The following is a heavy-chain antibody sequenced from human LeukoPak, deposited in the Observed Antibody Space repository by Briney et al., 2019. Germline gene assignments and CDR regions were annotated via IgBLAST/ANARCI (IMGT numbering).Heavy chain of an antibody. CDR1: GGSLSGYY. J-gene: IGHJ4*02. CDR2: INYSGST. Sequence: SETLSLTCAVYGGSLSGYYWSWIRQPPGKGREWIGEINYSGSTNYNPSLKSRVTISVDTSKNQFSLKLSSVTAADTAVYYCARVGDVDTAMVDDYWGQGTLVTVSS. D-gene: IGHD5-18*01. CDR3: ARVGDVDTAMVDDY. V-gene: IGHV4-34*01.